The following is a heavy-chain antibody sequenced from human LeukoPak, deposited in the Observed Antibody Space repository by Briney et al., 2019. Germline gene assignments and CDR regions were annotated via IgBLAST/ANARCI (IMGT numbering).Heavy chain of an antibody. V-gene: IGHV3-48*03. CDR2: ISTSGSTI. Sequence: GGSLRLSCSASGFTFSRYGMHWVRQAPGKGLEWVSYISTSGSTIYYADSVKGRFTISRDNAENSLYLQMNSLRAEDTAVYYCASGGYVGKDWGQGTLVTVSS. CDR1: GFTFSRYG. J-gene: IGHJ4*02. D-gene: IGHD1-26*01. CDR3: ASGGYVGKD.